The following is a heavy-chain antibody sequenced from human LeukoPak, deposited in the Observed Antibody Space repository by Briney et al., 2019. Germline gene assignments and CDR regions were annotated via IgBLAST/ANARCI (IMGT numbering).Heavy chain of an antibody. Sequence: GGSLRLSCAASEFTFSSYNMNWVRQAPGKGLEWVSSISSSSAYIYYADSVKGRFTISRDNAKNSLYLQMNSLRAEDTAVYYCAREMFWSGYFSNLHFDYWGQGTLVTVSS. V-gene: IGHV3-21*01. CDR2: ISSSSAYI. J-gene: IGHJ4*02. D-gene: IGHD3-3*01. CDR3: AREMFWSGYFSNLHFDY. CDR1: EFTFSSYN.